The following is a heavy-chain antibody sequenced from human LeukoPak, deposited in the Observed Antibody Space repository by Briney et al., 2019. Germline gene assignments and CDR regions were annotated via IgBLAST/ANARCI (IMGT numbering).Heavy chain of an antibody. CDR1: GGSISSSSYY. CDR3: ARGPRRYCSGGSCTRAYYFDY. J-gene: IGHJ4*02. D-gene: IGHD2-15*01. V-gene: IGHV4-39*01. CDR2: IYYSGST. Sequence: PSETLSLTCTVSGGSISSSSYYWGWIRQPPGKGLEWIGSIYYSGSTYYNPSLKSRVTISVDTSKNQFSLKLSSVTAADTAVYYCARGPRRYCSGGSCTRAYYFDYWGQGTLVTVSS.